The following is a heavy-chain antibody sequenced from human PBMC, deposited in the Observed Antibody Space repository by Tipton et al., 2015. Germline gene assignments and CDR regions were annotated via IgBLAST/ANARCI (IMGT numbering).Heavy chain of an antibody. V-gene: IGHV3-53*01. CDR2: IYSGGDT. CDR3: ARGATVFES. Sequence: SLRLSCAASGFIVRDNYMTWVRQAPGKGLEWVSVIYSGGDTYYADSVKGRFTISRDNTRNSLYLQMNSLRVEDTALYYCARGATVFESWGQGTLVTVSS. CDR1: GFIVRDNY. J-gene: IGHJ4*02.